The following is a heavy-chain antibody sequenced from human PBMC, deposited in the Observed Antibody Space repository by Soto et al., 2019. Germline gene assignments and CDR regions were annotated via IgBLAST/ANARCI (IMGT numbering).Heavy chain of an antibody. V-gene: IGHV3-7*01. CDR3: AKGMAVAANWFDS. Sequence: GGSLRLSCAASGFSFSSYWMNWVRQAPGKGLEWVANIKQDGSGKYYVDSVKGRFTISRDNAENSLYLQMTGLRAEDTAVYYCAKGMAVAANWFDSWGQGTQVTVSS. D-gene: IGHD6-19*01. J-gene: IGHJ5*01. CDR1: GFSFSSYW. CDR2: IKQDGSGK.